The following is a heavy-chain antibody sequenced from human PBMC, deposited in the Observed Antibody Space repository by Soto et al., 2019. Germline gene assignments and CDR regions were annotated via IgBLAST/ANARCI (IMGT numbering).Heavy chain of an antibody. CDR1: GFTFSSSE. Sequence: EVQLVESGGGLVQPGGSLRLSCAVSGFTFSSSEMYWVRQAPGKGLEWISYIHPSGQPIFYADSVKGRLTISRDNANNSLFLQMNSLRAEDTAVYYCARRARRWGQGTMVTVSS. V-gene: IGHV3-48*03. D-gene: IGHD1-26*01. J-gene: IGHJ3*01. CDR2: IHPSGQPI. CDR3: ARRARR.